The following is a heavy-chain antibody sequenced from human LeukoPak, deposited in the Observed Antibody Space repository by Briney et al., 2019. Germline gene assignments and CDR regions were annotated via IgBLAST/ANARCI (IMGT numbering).Heavy chain of an antibody. CDR1: GGSISSGDYY. CDR2: IYYSGST. D-gene: IGHD2-15*01. V-gene: IGHV4-30-4*01. J-gene: IGHJ4*02. CDR3: ARSRIPDPAFDY. Sequence: SQTLSLTCTVSGGSISSGDYYWSWIRQPPGKGLEWIGYIYYSGSTYYNPSLKSRVTISVDTSKNQFSLKLSSVTAADTAVYYCARSRIPDPAFDYCGQGTLVTVSS.